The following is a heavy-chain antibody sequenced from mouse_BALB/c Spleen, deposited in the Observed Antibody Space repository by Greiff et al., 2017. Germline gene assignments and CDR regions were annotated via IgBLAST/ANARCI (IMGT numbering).Heavy chain of an antibody. Sequence: EVQLVESGAELVKPGASVKLSCTASGFNIKDTYMHWVKQRPEQGLEWIGRIDPANGNTKYDPKFQGKATITADTSSNTAYLQLSSLTSEDTAVYYCARSPWFAYWGQGTLVTVSA. CDR3: ARSPWFAY. J-gene: IGHJ3*01. CDR1: GFNIKDTY. V-gene: IGHV14-3*02. CDR2: IDPANGNT.